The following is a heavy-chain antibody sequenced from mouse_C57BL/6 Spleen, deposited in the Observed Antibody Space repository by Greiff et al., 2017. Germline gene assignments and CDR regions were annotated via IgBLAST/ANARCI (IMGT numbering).Heavy chain of an antibody. J-gene: IGHJ4*01. CDR3: ARHEDPGSRRGYAMDY. V-gene: IGHV1-62-2*01. CDR2: FYPGSGSI. Sequence: VQLKESGAELVKPGASVKLSCKASGYTFTEYTIHWVKQRSGQGLEWIGWFYPGSGSIKYNEKFKDKATLTADKSSSTVYMELSRLTSEDSAVYFCARHEDPGSRRGYAMDYWGQGTSVTVSS. CDR1: GYTFTEYT. D-gene: IGHD1-1*01.